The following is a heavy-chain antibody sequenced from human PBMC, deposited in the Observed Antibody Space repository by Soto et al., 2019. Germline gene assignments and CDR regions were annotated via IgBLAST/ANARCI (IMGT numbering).Heavy chain of an antibody. D-gene: IGHD3-10*01. Sequence: SETLSLTCTVSGGSISSYYWSRIRQPAGKGLEWIGRIYTSGSTNYNPSLKSRVTMSVDTSKNQFSLKLSSVTAADTAVYYCAREGYYGSGSYRRPPFDYWGQGTLVTVSS. CDR2: IYTSGST. J-gene: IGHJ4*02. CDR1: GGSISSYY. V-gene: IGHV4-4*07. CDR3: AREGYYGSGSYRRPPFDY.